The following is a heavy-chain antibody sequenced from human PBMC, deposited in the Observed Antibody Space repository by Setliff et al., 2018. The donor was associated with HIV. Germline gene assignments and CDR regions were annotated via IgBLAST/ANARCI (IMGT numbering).Heavy chain of an antibody. Sequence: PGGSLRLSCAASGFTFSSYAMSWVRQAPGKGLEWVGRIKSKTDGGTTDYSAPVNGRFSLSRDDSKNTLYLQMNSLKTEDTAVYYCFTAASGFVRASWGRGALVTVSS. J-gene: IGHJ5*02. CDR1: GFTFSSYA. V-gene: IGHV3-15*01. D-gene: IGHD3-16*02. CDR2: IKSKTDGGTT. CDR3: FTAASGFVRAS.